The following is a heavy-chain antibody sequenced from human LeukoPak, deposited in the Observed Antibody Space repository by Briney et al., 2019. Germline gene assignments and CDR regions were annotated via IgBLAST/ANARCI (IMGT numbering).Heavy chain of an antibody. Sequence: GGSLRLSCAASGFTFSSYSMNWVRQAPGKGLEWVSYISSSSSTIYYADSVKGRFAISRDNAKNSLYLQMNSLRAEDTAVYYCARAYGGKGRTYYYYMDVWGKGTTVTVSS. J-gene: IGHJ6*03. CDR1: GFTFSSYS. D-gene: IGHD4-23*01. CDR2: ISSSSSTI. CDR3: ARAYGGKGRTYYYYMDV. V-gene: IGHV3-48*01.